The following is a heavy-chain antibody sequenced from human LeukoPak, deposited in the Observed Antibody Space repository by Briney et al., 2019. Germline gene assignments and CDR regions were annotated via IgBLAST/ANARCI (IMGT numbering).Heavy chain of an antibody. CDR1: GYTFTSYA. V-gene: IGHV1-3*03. D-gene: IGHD1-1*01. CDR2: INAGNGNT. CDR3: ARAKRHYYYYMDV. J-gene: IGHJ6*03. Sequence: ASVKASCKASGYTFTSYAMHWVRQAPGQRLEWMGWINAGNGNTKYSQEFQGRVTITRDTSASTAYMELSSLRSEDMAVYYCARAKRHYYYYMDVWGKGTTVTVSS.